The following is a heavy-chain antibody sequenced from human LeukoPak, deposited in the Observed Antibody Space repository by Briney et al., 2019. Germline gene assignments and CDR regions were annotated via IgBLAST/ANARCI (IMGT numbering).Heavy chain of an antibody. D-gene: IGHD6-19*01. J-gene: IGHJ6*03. CDR2: ISSSSTYI. CDR1: GFTFSNYG. CDR3: AKSSGWNYYYYYMDV. V-gene: IGHV3-21*01. Sequence: GGSLRLSCAASGFTFSNYGMNWVRQAPGKGLEWVSSISSSSTYIYYADSVKGRFTISRDNATNSRYLQMNSLRAEDTAVYYCAKSSGWNYYYYYMDVWGKGATVTVSS.